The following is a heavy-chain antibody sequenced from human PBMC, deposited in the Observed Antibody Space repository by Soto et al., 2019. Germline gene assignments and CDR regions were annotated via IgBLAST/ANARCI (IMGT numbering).Heavy chain of an antibody. V-gene: IGHV2-5*01. CDR3: ANLNTRGYYFDY. CDR2: VYWNDAK. Sequence: SGPTLVNPTQTLTLTCTFSGFSLSTSQVGVGWIRQPPGKALEWLAHVYWNDAKYYSLSLKTRLTSTKDTSKNQVVLTMTNMDPVDTATYFCANLNTRGYYFDYWGQGALVTVSS. J-gene: IGHJ4*02. CDR1: GFSLSTSQVG.